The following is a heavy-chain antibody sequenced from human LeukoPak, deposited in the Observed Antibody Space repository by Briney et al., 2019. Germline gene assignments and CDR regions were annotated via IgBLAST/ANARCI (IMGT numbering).Heavy chain of an antibody. V-gene: IGHV4-59*08. J-gene: IGHJ4*02. D-gene: IGHD3-9*01. CDR1: GGSISSYY. CDR3: ARVNYDILTGYLDY. Sequence: TSETLSLTCAVSGGSISSYYWSWIRQPPGKGLEWIGYIYYSGSTNYNPSLKSRVTISVDTSKNQFSLKLSSVTAADTAVYYCARVNYDILTGYLDYWGQGTLVTVSS. CDR2: IYYSGST.